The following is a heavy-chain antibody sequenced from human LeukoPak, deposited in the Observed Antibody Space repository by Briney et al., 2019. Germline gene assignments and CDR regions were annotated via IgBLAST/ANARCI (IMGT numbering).Heavy chain of an antibody. J-gene: IGHJ4*02. CDR3: ARELSGGSSRHFDY. Sequence: GGSLRLSCAASGFTFSNYCMHWVRQAPGKGPVWVSRINSDGNITTYADSVKGRFSISRDNAKNALYLQMNSLRAEDTAVYYCARELSGGSSRHFDYWGQGTLVTVSS. CDR2: INSDGNIT. D-gene: IGHD2-15*01. CDR1: GFTFSNYC. V-gene: IGHV3-74*01.